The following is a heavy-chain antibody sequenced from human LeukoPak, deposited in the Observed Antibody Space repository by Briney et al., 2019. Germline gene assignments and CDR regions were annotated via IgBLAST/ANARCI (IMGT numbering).Heavy chain of an antibody. CDR2: ISGSGGST. Sequence: GGSLRLSCAASGSTFSSYAMSWVRQAPGKGLEWVSAISGSGGSTYYADSVKGRFTISRDNSKNTLYLQMNSLRAEDTAVYYCAKSYSSSWSPFFDYWGQGTLVTVSS. V-gene: IGHV3-23*01. CDR3: AKSYSSSWSPFFDY. D-gene: IGHD6-13*01. CDR1: GSTFSSYA. J-gene: IGHJ4*02.